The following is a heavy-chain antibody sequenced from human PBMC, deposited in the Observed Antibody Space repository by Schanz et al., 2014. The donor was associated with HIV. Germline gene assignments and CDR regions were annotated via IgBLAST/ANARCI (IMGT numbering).Heavy chain of an antibody. V-gene: IGHV3-33*06. CDR1: GFRFSDHG. Sequence: QVQLVESGGGVVQPGRSLRLSCTTSGFRFSDHGMHWVRQAPGKGLEWVAVIWYDGTNKYYADSVKGRFTISRDNSKKTLYLQMNSLRAEDTAVYYCANTEFPYSSSSDYYYGMDVWGQGTTVTVSS. J-gene: IGHJ6*02. D-gene: IGHD6-6*01. CDR3: ANTEFPYSSSSDYYYGMDV. CDR2: IWYDGTNK.